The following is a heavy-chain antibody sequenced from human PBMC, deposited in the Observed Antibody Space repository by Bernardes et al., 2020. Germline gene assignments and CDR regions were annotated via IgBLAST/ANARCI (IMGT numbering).Heavy chain of an antibody. CDR3: ALFDCSSTSCYRNYYYYYMDV. D-gene: IGHD2-2*02. CDR2: IIPIFGTA. J-gene: IGHJ6*03. Sequence: SVKVSCMASGGTFSSYAISWVRQAPGQGLEWMGGIIPIFGTANYAQKFQGRVTITADESTSTAYMELSSLRSEDTAVYYCALFDCSSTSCYRNYYYYYMDVWGKGTTVTVSS. CDR1: GGTFSSYA. V-gene: IGHV1-69*13.